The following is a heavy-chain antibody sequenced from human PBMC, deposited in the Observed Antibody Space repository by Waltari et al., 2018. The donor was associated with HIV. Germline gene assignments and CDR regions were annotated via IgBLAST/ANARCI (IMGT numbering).Heavy chain of an antibody. CDR1: GFTFSNAW. CDR3: TTSMKVVDAFDI. D-gene: IGHD2-21*01. J-gene: IGHJ3*02. Sequence: ASGFTFSNAWMSWVRQAPGKGLEWVGRIKSKTDGGTTDYAAPVKGRFTISRDDSKNTLYLQMNSLKTEDTAVYYCTTSMKVVDAFDIWGQGTMVTVSS. CDR2: IKSKTDGGTT. V-gene: IGHV3-15*01.